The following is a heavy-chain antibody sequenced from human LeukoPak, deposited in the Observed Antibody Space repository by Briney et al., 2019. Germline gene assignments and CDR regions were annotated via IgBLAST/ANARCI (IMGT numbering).Heavy chain of an antibody. Sequence: PSQTLSLTCTVSGGSISSGSFYWTWIRQPAGRGLEWIGRIYTSGSTNYNPSLKSRVTMSVDTSKNQFSLKLSSVTAADTAVYYCARDSSGEGRYYYYYYMDVWGKGTTVTVSS. CDR1: GGSISSGSFY. CDR2: IYTSGST. V-gene: IGHV4-61*02. D-gene: IGHD6-19*01. CDR3: ARDSSGEGRYYYYYYMDV. J-gene: IGHJ6*03.